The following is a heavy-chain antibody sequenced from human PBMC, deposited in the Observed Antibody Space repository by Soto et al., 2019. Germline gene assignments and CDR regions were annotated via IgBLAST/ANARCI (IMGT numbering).Heavy chain of an antibody. D-gene: IGHD6-13*01. CDR2: TIPVFGTA. CDR3: ARETPSAAAAYYYYGLDV. J-gene: IGHJ6*02. CDR1: GGTFSSYF. Sequence: QVQLVQSGAAVKKAGSSVKVSRKVSGGTFSSYFINWVRQAPGHGLEWVGGTIPVFGTASYAEQFQGRVTITADESTSTAYLELSSLRPGDTAVHYCARETPSAAAAYYYYGLDVWGQWTTVTV. V-gene: IGHV1-69*01.